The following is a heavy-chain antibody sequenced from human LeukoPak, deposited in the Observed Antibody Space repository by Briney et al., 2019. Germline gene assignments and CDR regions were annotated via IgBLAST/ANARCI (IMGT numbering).Heavy chain of an antibody. J-gene: IGHJ4*02. CDR1: GGTFSSYA. CDR3: ARATPSVLSTYFDY. V-gene: IGHV1-69*04. Sequence: ASVKVSCKASGGTFSSYAISWVRQAPGQGLEWMGRIIPILGIAIYAQKFQGRVTITADKSTSSAYMELSSLRSEDTAVYYCARATPSVLSTYFDYWGQGTLVTVSS. D-gene: IGHD2-8*01. CDR2: IIPILGIA.